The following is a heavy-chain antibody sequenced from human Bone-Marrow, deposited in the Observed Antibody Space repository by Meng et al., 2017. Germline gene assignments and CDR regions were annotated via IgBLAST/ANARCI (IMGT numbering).Heavy chain of an antibody. Sequence: GSLRLSCTVSGGSISSSSYYWGWIRQPPGKGLEWIGSIYYSGSTYYNPSLKSRATISVDTSKNQFSLKLSSVTAADTAVYYCAGDSSGYDYTYHDAFDIWGQGTMVT. CDR3: AGDSSGYDYTYHDAFDI. CDR1: GGSISSSSYY. CDR2: IYYSGST. J-gene: IGHJ3*02. V-gene: IGHV4-39*07. D-gene: IGHD5-12*01.